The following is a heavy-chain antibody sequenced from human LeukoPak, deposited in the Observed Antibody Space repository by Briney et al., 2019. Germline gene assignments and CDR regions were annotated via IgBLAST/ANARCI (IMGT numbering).Heavy chain of an antibody. CDR1: AFTFSSYE. Sequence: GGSLRLSCAGSAFTFSSYEMNWVRQAPGKGLEWVSYISSSGSTIYYADSVKGRFTISRDNAKNSLYLQMNSLRAEDTAVYYCARERYSSGWSNFDYWGQGTLVTVSS. J-gene: IGHJ4*02. D-gene: IGHD6-19*01. CDR2: ISSSGSTI. V-gene: IGHV3-48*03. CDR3: ARERYSSGWSNFDY.